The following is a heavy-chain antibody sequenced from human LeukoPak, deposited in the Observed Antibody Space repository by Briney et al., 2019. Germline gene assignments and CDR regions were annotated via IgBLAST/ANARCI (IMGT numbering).Heavy chain of an antibody. Sequence: GGSLRLSCAASGFTFSSYSMNWVRQVPGRGLEWVSYIDTRISVTSYADAAKGRFTISRDNSKNTLSLQMNSLRAEDTAVYYCAKEYYVLLVYALGGSFDYWGRGTLVTVSS. CDR2: IDTRISVT. J-gene: IGHJ4*02. V-gene: IGHV3-48*01. D-gene: IGHD2-8*02. CDR1: GFTFSSYS. CDR3: AKEYYVLLVYALGGSFDY.